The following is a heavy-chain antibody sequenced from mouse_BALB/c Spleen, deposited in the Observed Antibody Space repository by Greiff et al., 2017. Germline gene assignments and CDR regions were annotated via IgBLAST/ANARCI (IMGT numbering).Heavy chain of an antibody. CDR2: IWSGGST. D-gene: IGHD2-3*01. Sequence: QVQLQQSGPGLVQPSQSLSITCTVSGFSFTSYGVHWVRQSPGKGLEWLGVIWSGGSTDYNAAFISRLSISKDNSKSQVFFKMNSLQANDTAIYYCARGLLPQMDYWGQGTSVTVSS. V-gene: IGHV2-2*02. CDR1: GFSFTSYG. CDR3: ARGLLPQMDY. J-gene: IGHJ4*01.